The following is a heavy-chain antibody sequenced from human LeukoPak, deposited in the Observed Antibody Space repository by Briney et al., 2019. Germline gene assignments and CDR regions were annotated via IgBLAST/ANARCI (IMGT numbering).Heavy chain of an antibody. CDR3: ARVGSWGELLLNFEY. CDR1: GYTFTGYF. CDR2: INPSTGGT. J-gene: IGHJ4*02. Sequence: ASVKVSCKASGYTFTGYFIHWVRQAPGQGLEWMGWINPSTGGTNCAQKFQGRVTMTRDTSITTAYMELSGLRSDDTAVYYCARVGSWGELLLNFEYWGQGTLVTVSS. D-gene: IGHD1-7*01. V-gene: IGHV1-2*02.